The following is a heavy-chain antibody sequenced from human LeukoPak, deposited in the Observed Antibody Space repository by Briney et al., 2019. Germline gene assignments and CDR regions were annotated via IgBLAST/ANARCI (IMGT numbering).Heavy chain of an antibody. V-gene: IGHV3-48*03. Sequence: GGSLRLSCAASGFTFSDYEMNWVRQAPGKGLEWILHVSTSGSIIHYADSVKGRFTISRDNAKNSLYLQMNSLRAEDTALYFCARDATTEPGTVYMDVWGKGTTVTISS. D-gene: IGHD6-13*01. J-gene: IGHJ6*03. CDR1: GFTFSDYE. CDR3: ARDATTEPGTVYMDV. CDR2: VSTSGSII.